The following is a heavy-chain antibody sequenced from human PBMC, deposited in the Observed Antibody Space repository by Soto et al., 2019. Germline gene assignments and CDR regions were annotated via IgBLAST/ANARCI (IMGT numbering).Heavy chain of an antibody. CDR1: GFTFRSYT. CDR3: VRTIVGATKGGWFDP. D-gene: IGHD1-26*01. Sequence: EVPLSESGGGLVQPGGSLRLSCAASGFTFRSYTVSWGRQAPGKGLEWVSGFSGRDATTYYADSVKGRFTISRDNSKNTLNLQMNSLRAEDTALYFCVRTIVGATKGGWFDPWGQGALVTVSS. J-gene: IGHJ5*02. CDR2: FSGRDATT. V-gene: IGHV3-23*01.